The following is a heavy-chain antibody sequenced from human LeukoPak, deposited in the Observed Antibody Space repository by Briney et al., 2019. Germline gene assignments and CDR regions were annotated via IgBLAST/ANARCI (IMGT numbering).Heavy chain of an antibody. J-gene: IGHJ6*02. CDR2: IGGTSGYI. CDR1: GFTFSSYS. V-gene: IGHV3-21*01. D-gene: IGHD3-22*01. CDR3: ARDLEPPEDSSAIPDYYYYYGMDV. Sequence: GGSLRLSCAASGFTFSSYSMNWVRQAPGKGLEWVSSIGGTSGYIFYADSIKGRFTISRDNAKNSLYLQMNSLRAEDTAVYYCARDLEPPEDSSAIPDYYYYYGMDVWGQGTTVTVSS.